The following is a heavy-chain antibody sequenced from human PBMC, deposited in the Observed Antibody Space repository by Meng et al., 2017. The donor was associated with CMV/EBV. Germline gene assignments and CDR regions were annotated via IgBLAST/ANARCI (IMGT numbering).Heavy chain of an antibody. Sequence: ASVKVSCKASGYTFTSYDINWVRQATGQGLEWMGWINPNSGGTNCAQKFQGRVTMTRDTSISTAYMELSRLRSDDTAVYYCARVIAAAGTRTPGYYGMDVWGQGTTVTVSS. CDR2: INPNSGGT. J-gene: IGHJ6*02. CDR3: ARVIAAAGTRTPGYYGMDV. V-gene: IGHV1-2*02. CDR1: GYTFTSYD. D-gene: IGHD6-13*01.